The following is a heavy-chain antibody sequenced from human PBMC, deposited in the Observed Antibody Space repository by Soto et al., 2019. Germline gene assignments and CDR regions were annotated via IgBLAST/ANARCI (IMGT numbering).Heavy chain of an antibody. J-gene: IGHJ4*02. CDR1: GYTFTSYG. V-gene: IGHV1-18*01. D-gene: IGHD5-12*01. Sequence: QVQLVQSGAEVKKPGASVKVSCKASGYTFTSYGISWVRQDHGQGLEWMGWMSAYKGNTKYAQKLQGIVTMTTDTSTTKAYITQGRLRSDDTTLYYWARDTVGYNPDYWGKEPIVTV. CDR3: ARDTVGYNPDY. CDR2: MSAYKGNT.